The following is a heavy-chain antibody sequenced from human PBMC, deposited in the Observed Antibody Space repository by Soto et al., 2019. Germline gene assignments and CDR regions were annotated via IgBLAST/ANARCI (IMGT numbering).Heavy chain of an antibody. J-gene: IGHJ4*02. V-gene: IGHV1-3*01. CDR3: ARQAEVGYTYGY. D-gene: IGHD5-12*01. Sequence: ASVKVSCKASGYTFNILAMHWVRQAPGQRPEEMGRINADNGNTKYSQKFQGRVTITRDTSASTAYRELSSLRSEDTAVYYCARQAEVGYTYGYWGQGTLVTVSS. CDR1: GYTFNILA. CDR2: INADNGNT.